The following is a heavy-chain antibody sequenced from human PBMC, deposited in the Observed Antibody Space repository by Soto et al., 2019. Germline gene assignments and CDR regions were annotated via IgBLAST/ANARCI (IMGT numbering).Heavy chain of an antibody. J-gene: IGHJ6*02. CDR2: ISGSGGST. CDR3: AKTQDIVVVVAARYYYYGMDV. CDR1: GSTFSSYA. Sequence: PGGSLRLSCAASGSTFSSYAMSWVRQAPGKGLEWVSAISGSGGSTYYADSVKGRFTISRDNSKNTLYLQMNSLRAEDTAVYYCAKTQDIVVVVAARYYYYGMDVWGQGTTVTVSS. D-gene: IGHD2-15*01. V-gene: IGHV3-23*01.